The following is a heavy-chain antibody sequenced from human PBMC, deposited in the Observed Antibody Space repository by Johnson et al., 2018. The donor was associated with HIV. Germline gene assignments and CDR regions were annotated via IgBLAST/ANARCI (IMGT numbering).Heavy chain of an antibody. CDR1: GFTFDDYA. Sequence: VQLVESGGGLVQPGRSLRLSCAASGFTFDDYAMHWVRQAPGKGLEWVSGISWNSGSIGYADSVKCRFTISRDNAKNSLYLEMGSLRVEDMAVYYCARSRGPMRKDAFDIWGQGTKVTGSS. CDR3: ARSRGPMRKDAFDI. CDR2: ISWNSGSI. J-gene: IGHJ3*02. D-gene: IGHD3-10*01. V-gene: IGHV3-9*03.